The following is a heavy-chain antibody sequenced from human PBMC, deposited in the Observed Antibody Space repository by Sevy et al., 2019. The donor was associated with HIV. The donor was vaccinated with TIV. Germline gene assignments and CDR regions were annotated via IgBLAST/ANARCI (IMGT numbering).Heavy chain of an antibody. CDR1: GGSFSGYY. V-gene: IGHV4-34*01. J-gene: IGHJ5*02. Sequence: SETLSLTCAVYGGSFSGYYWSWIRQPPGKGLEWIGEINHSGGTNYNPSLKSRVTISVDTSKNQFSLKLSSVTAADTAVYYCARLEIAAAGNNSFDPWGQGTLVTVSS. D-gene: IGHD6-13*01. CDR3: ARLEIAAAGNNSFDP. CDR2: INHSGGT.